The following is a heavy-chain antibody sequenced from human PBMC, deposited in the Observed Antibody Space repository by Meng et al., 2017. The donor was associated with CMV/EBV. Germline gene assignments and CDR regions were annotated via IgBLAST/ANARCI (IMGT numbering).Heavy chain of an antibody. D-gene: IGHD4-23*01. V-gene: IGHV3-33*06. CDR2: IWYDGTKE. J-gene: IGHJ5*02. CDR3: AKDLSFGGNWFDP. CDR1: GYTFSSHG. Sequence: ASGYTFSSHGMHWVRQAPGRGLEWVALIWYDGTKENYADSVKGRFTISRDDSKNTLYLQMNSLRAEDTAVYYCAKDLSFGGNWFDPWGQGTLVTVSS.